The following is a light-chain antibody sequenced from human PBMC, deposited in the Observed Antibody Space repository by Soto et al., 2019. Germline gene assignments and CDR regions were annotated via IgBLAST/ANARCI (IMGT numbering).Light chain of an antibody. CDR1: SSDVGRYNY. Sequence: QSVLTQPASVSGSPGQSITISCTGSSSDVGRYNYVSWYQHHPGKAPKLMIYEVSNRPSGVSNRFPGSKSGNTASLTISGLQAEDEADYHCSSYTSSSTLYVFXTGTKVTVL. CDR3: SSYTSSSTLYV. J-gene: IGLJ1*01. V-gene: IGLV2-14*01. CDR2: EVS.